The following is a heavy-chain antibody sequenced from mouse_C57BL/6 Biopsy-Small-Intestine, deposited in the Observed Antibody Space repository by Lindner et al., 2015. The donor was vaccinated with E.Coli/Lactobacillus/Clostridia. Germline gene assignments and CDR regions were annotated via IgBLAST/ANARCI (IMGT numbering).Heavy chain of an antibody. CDR3: ARDYYGSRYYFDY. D-gene: IGHD1-1*01. CDR1: GFTFSSYA. CDR2: LVMVVVTP. J-gene: IGHJ2*01. Sequence: VQLQESGGGLVKPGGSLKLSCAASGFTFSSYAMSWFARLRKRGWSGSQPLVMVVVTPTNPDNVKGRFTISRDNAKNNLYLQMSHLKSEDTAMYYCARDYYGSRYYFDYWGQGTTLTVSS. V-gene: IGHV5-4*01.